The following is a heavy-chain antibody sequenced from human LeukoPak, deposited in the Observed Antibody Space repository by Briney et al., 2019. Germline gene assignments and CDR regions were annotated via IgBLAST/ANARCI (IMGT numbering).Heavy chain of an antibody. V-gene: IGHV3-7*01. CDR1: GFTFDNYW. D-gene: IGHD6-19*01. Sequence: PGGSLRLSCAASGFTFDNYWMHWVRQAPGKGLEWVANIKEDGNKKYYVDSVKGRFTISRDNAKNSLYLEMNSLRAEDTAVYFCARDEGSGWDYWGQGTLVTVSS. J-gene: IGHJ4*02. CDR3: ARDEGSGWDY. CDR2: IKEDGNKK.